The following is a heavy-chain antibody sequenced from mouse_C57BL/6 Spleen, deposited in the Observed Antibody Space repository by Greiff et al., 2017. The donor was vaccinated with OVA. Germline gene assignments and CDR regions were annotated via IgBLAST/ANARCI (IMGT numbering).Heavy chain of an antibody. CDR2: INPGSGGT. CDR3: AGRAGSSYWYFDV. CDR1: GYAFTNYL. J-gene: IGHJ1*03. Sequence: VQLQQSGAELVRPGSSVKVSCKASGYAFTNYLIEWVKQRPGKGLEWIGVINPGSGGTNYNEKFKGKATLTADKSSSTAYKQLSSLTSEDSAVYYCAGRAGSSYWYFDVWGTGTTVTVSS. V-gene: IGHV1-54*01. D-gene: IGHD1-1*01.